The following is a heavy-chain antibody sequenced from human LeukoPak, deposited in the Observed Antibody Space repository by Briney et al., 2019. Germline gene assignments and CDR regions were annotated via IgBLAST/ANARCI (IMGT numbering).Heavy chain of an antibody. V-gene: IGHV3-7*01. CDR1: GFTFSSYW. CDR2: IKQDGSEK. Sequence: PGGSLRLSCAASGFTFSSYWMSWVRQAPGKGLEWVANIKQDGSEKYYVDSVKGRFTISRDNAKNSLYLQMNSLRAEDTAVYYCARVRVAVAGNYYYMDVWGKGTTVTVSS. CDR3: ARVRVAVAGNYYYMDV. D-gene: IGHD6-19*01. J-gene: IGHJ6*03.